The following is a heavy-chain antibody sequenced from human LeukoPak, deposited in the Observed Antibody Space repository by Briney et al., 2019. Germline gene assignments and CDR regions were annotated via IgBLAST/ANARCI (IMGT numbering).Heavy chain of an antibody. CDR2: ISGSGGSI. J-gene: IGHJ4*02. D-gene: IGHD5-12*01. CDR3: ATEAAYSGYDPNDY. V-gene: IGHV3-23*01. Sequence: GGSLRLSCAASGFTFSSYAMNWVRQAPGKGLEWVSAISGSGGSIYCADSVKGRFTISRDNSKNTLYLQMNSLRAEDTAVYYCATEAAYSGYDPNDYWGQGTLVTVSS. CDR1: GFTFSSYA.